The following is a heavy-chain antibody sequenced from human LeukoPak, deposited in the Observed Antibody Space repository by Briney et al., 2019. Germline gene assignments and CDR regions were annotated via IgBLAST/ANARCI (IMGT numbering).Heavy chain of an antibody. J-gene: IGHJ4*02. CDR1: GFTFSNAW. Sequence: GGSLRLSCAASGFTFSNAWMSWVRQAPGKGLEWVAVISYDGSNKYYADSVKGRFTISRDNSKNTLYLQMNSLRAEDTAVYYCAKAKDTAMAALLGFWGQGTLVTVSS. CDR3: AKAKDTAMAALLGF. V-gene: IGHV3-30*18. CDR2: ISYDGSNK. D-gene: IGHD5-18*01.